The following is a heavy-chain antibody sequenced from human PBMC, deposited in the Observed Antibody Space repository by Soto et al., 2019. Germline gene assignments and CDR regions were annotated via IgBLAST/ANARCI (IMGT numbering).Heavy chain of an antibody. CDR1: GGSISSGGYY. D-gene: IGHD3-22*01. J-gene: IGHJ4*02. Sequence: QVQLQESGPGLVKPSQTLSLTCTVSGGSISSGGYYWSWIRQHPGKVLEWIGYIYYSGSTYYTPSIKRRVTISVDTSKNQFSLKLSSVTAADTAVYYCARAYYDSSGYYSWYFDYWGQGTLVTVAS. V-gene: IGHV4-31*03. CDR2: IYYSGST. CDR3: ARAYYDSSGYYSWYFDY.